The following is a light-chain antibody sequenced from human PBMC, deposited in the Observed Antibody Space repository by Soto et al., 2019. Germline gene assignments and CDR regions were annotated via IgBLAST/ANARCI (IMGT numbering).Light chain of an antibody. CDR2: EVS. V-gene: IGKV2D-29*01. J-gene: IGKJ5*01. Sequence: VMTQTPLSLSVSPGQPASXXCKSXQSLLHRDGKTYLYWYLQKPGQPPQXXMYEVSNRFSGVPDRFSGSGSGTDFALKISRVEAEDVGVYYCMQGTHWPITFGQGTRLEIK. CDR1: QSLLHRDGKTY. CDR3: MQGTHWPIT.